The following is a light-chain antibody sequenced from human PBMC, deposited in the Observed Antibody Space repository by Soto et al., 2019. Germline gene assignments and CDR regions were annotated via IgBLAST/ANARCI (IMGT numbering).Light chain of an antibody. V-gene: IGLV2-11*01. CDR3: CSYAGNYYV. J-gene: IGLJ1*01. CDR2: DVS. Sequence: QSALTQPRSVSGSPGQSVTISCTGTSSDVGGYNYVSWYQQHPGKAPKLMIYDVSKRPSGVPDRFSGSKSGNTASLTISGIQAEDEADYYCCSYAGNYYVFGPGTKLTVL. CDR1: SSDVGGYNY.